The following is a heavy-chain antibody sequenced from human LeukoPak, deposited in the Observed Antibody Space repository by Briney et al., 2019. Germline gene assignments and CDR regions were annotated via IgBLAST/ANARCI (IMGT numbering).Heavy chain of an antibody. J-gene: IGHJ4*02. Sequence: GGSLRLSCEVSGFTFSSYAMPWVRQAPGKGLEWVAVISYDGSNKYYADSVKGRFTISRDNSKNTLYLQMNSLRAEDTAVYYCAMIVVDTGDLDYWGQGTLVTVSS. V-gene: IGHV3-30-3*01. CDR1: GFTFSSYA. D-gene: IGHD3-22*01. CDR3: AMIVVDTGDLDY. CDR2: ISYDGSNK.